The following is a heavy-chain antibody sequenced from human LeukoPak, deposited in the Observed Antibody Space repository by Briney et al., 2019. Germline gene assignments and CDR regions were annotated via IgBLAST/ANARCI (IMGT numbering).Heavy chain of an antibody. CDR3: AKGHYGSGSYYYIGY. J-gene: IGHJ4*02. D-gene: IGHD3-10*01. CDR1: GFTLSSYA. Sequence: PGGSLRLSCAASGFTLSSYAMSWVRQAPGKGLEWVSAISGSGGSTYYADSVKGRFTISRDNSKNTLYLQMNSLRAEDTAVYYCAKGHYGSGSYYYIGYWGQGTLVTVSS. CDR2: ISGSGGST. V-gene: IGHV3-23*01.